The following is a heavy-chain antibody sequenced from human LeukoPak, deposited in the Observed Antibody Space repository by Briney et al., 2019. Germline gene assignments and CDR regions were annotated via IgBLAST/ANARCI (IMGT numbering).Heavy chain of an antibody. CDR3: ARKPGYSYGYHLDY. D-gene: IGHD5-18*01. CDR1: GGSFSGYY. Sequence: SETLSLTCAVYGGSFSGYYWSWIRQPPGKGLEWNGEINHSGSTNYNPSLKSRVTISVDTSKNQFSLKLSSVTAADTAVYYCARKPGYSYGYHLDYWGQGTLVTVSS. J-gene: IGHJ4*02. CDR2: INHSGST. V-gene: IGHV4-34*01.